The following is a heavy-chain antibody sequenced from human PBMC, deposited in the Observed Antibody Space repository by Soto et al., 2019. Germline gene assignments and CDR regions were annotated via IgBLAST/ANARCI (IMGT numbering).Heavy chain of an antibody. J-gene: IGHJ4*02. CDR1: GFTFSSYA. CDR2: ISYDGSNK. CDR3: ARDEGIQLWLGLDY. V-gene: IGHV3-30-3*01. D-gene: IGHD5-18*01. Sequence: QVQLVESGGGVVQPGRSLRLSCAASGFTFSSYAMHWVRQAPGKGLEWVAVISYDGSNKYYADSVKGRFTISRDNSKNTLYLQMNSLRAEDTAVYYCARDEGIQLWLGLDYWGQGTLVTVSS.